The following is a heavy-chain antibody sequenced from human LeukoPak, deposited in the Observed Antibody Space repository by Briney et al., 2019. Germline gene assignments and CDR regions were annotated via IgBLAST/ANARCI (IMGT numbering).Heavy chain of an antibody. V-gene: IGHV3-23*01. CDR1: GFTFSSYA. Sequence: GGSLRLSCAASGFTFSSYAMSGVREAPGKGLEWVSAISGRGGSTYYADSVKGRFTISRDNSKNTLYLRMNSLRAEDTAVYYCARELYCTNGVCYLGSVFDYWGQGTLVTVSS. CDR2: ISGRGGST. J-gene: IGHJ4*02. CDR3: ARELYCTNGVCYLGSVFDY. D-gene: IGHD2-8*01.